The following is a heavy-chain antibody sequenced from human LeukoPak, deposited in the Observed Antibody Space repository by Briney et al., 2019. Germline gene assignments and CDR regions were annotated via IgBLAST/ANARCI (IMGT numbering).Heavy chain of an antibody. CDR3: AARFTYAYLDY. CDR1: GFTVSSSY. J-gene: IGHJ4*02. D-gene: IGHD2-8*01. V-gene: IGHV3-53*01. CDR2: INGGGTT. Sequence: PGGSLRLSCAPSGFTVSSSYMSWVCQAPGKRLEWVSTINGGGTTYNADSVKGRFAISRDQSKNTLYLQMNSLRAEDTAVYSCAARFTYAYLDYWGQGTLVTVSS.